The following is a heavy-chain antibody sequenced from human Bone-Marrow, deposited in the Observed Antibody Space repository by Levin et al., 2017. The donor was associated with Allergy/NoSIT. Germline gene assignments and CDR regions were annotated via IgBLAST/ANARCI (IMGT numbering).Heavy chain of an antibody. CDR3: ARVSEASLYPSFDY. Sequence: GGSLRLSCAASGFTFSTYSMNWVRQAPGKGLEWVSYVSYSDSTVYYADSVQGRFIISRDNAKSSLYQQMNSLRDEDTAVYYCARVSEASLYPSFDYWGQGTLVTVSS. D-gene: IGHD2/OR15-2a*01. CDR1: GFTFSTYS. V-gene: IGHV3-48*02. CDR2: VSYSDSTV. J-gene: IGHJ4*02.